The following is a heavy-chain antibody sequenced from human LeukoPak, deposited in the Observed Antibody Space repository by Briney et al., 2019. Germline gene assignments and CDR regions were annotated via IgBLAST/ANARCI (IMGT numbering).Heavy chain of an antibody. J-gene: IGHJ4*02. CDR1: GDSISNGAFY. CDR2: IYYSGST. CDR3: ARGAGTYDPYYFDY. D-gene: IGHD3-10*01. Sequence: SQTLSLTCTVSGDSISNGAFYWSWIRQHPGKGLEWIGYIYYSGSTHHTPSLNSRITMSVDTTENQVSLKLTSVTAADTAVYYCARGAGTYDPYYFDYWGQGTLVTVSS. V-gene: IGHV4-31*03.